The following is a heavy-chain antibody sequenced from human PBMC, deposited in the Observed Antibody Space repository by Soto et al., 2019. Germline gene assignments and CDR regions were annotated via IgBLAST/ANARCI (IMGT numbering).Heavy chain of an antibody. CDR3: TTDTGDWNSGY. Sequence: LSLSCAASGFTFRNAWMSWVRQAPGKGLEWVGRIKSKTDGGTTDYAAPVKGRFTISRDDSKNTLYLQMNSLKTEDTAVYYCTTDTGDWNSGYWGQGTLVTVSS. D-gene: IGHD1-1*01. CDR2: IKSKTDGGTT. CDR1: GFTFRNAW. V-gene: IGHV3-15*01. J-gene: IGHJ4*02.